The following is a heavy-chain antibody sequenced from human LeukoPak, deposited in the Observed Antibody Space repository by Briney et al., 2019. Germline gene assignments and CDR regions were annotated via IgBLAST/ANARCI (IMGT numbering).Heavy chain of an antibody. CDR3: ARGXXXXFDY. CDR1: GYNFNTYW. Sequence: GESLKISCKGSGYNFNTYWIGWVRQVPGKGLEWMGIIYXXXXXXXXXXXXXXXXSISADKAISTAYVQWSSLKASDTAMYYCARGXXXXFDYWGQGTLVTVSS. J-gene: IGHJ4*02. CDR2: IYXXXXXX. V-gene: IGHV5-51*01.